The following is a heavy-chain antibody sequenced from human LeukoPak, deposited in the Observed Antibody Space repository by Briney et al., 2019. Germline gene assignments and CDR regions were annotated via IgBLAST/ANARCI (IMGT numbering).Heavy chain of an antibody. CDR2: INPSGGST. J-gene: IGHJ4*02. CDR3: AILQYYDFWSGVGVDY. V-gene: IGHV1-46*01. Sequence: ASVKVSCTASGYTFTSYYMHWVRQAPGQGLEWMGIINPSGGSTSYAQKFQGRVTMTRDTSTSTVYMELSSLRSEDTAVYYCAILQYYDFWSGVGVDYWGQGTLVTVSS. CDR1: GYTFTSYY. D-gene: IGHD3-3*01.